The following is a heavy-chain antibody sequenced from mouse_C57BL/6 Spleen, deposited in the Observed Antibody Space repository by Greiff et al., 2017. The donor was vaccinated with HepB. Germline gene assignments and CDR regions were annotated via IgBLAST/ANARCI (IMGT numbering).Heavy chain of an antibody. D-gene: IGHD2-4*01. CDR2: ISDGGSYT. CDR1: GFTFSSYA. J-gene: IGHJ3*01. CDR3: AREDYDYDLGFAY. Sequence: EVQRVESGGGLVKPGGSLKLSCAASGFTFSSYAMSWVRQTPEKRLEWVATISDGGSYTYYPDNVKGRFTISRDNAKNNLYLQMSHLKSEDTAMYYCAREDYDYDLGFAYWGQGTLVTVSA. V-gene: IGHV5-4*01.